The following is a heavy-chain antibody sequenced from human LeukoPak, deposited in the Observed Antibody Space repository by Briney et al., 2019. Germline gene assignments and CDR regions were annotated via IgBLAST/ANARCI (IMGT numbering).Heavy chain of an antibody. V-gene: IGHV4-4*02. CDR3: ARAQGWGSSFSYYFDY. CDR1: GGSISSSDW. Sequence: SETLSLTCAVSGGSISSSDWWSWVRQPPGKGLEWIGEIYHGGSTNHNPSLKSRVTISVDKSKNQFSLKLSSVTAADTAVYYCARAQGWGSSFSYYFDYGGRGPLVPVSS. CDR2: IYHGGST. D-gene: IGHD3-16*01. J-gene: IGHJ4*02.